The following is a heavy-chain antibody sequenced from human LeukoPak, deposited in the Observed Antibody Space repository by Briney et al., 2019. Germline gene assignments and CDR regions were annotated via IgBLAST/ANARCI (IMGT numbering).Heavy chain of an antibody. V-gene: IGHV3-23*01. Sequence: GGSLRLSCAVSGFTLSNHAVSWVRQVPGKGLEWVSIVVGTGGTWYADAVKGRFVLSRDNSKNTVYLQMNSLRAEDTAVYYCAKAPRGHYYDSSGYYFDYWGQGTLVTVSS. J-gene: IGHJ4*02. D-gene: IGHD3-22*01. CDR1: GFTLSNHA. CDR2: VVGTGGT. CDR3: AKAPRGHYYDSSGYYFDY.